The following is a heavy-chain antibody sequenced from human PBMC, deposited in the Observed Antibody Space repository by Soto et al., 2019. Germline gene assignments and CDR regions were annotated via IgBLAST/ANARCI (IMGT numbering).Heavy chain of an antibody. CDR3: ASQAGSYYYYGMDV. V-gene: IGHV4-39*01. D-gene: IGHD6-19*01. CDR1: GGSISSSSYY. J-gene: IGHJ6*02. Sequence: PSETLSLTCTVSGGSISSSSYYWGWIRQPPGKGLEWIGSIYYSGSTYYNPSLKSRVTISVDTSKNQFSLKLSSVTAADTAVYYCASQAGSYYYYGMDVWGQGTTVTVSS. CDR2: IYYSGST.